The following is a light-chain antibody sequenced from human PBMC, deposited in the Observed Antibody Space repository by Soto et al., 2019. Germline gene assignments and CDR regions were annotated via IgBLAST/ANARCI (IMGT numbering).Light chain of an antibody. CDR1: QSISNY. Sequence: DLQMTQSPSSLSASVGDSVTIXXRASQSISNYLNWYRQRPGKAPKLXIYAASSLQSGVPSRFSGSGAGTDFTLTISSLQPEDFVTYYCQQTYSTPITFGQGTRLEIK. CDR3: QQTYSTPIT. J-gene: IGKJ5*01. CDR2: AAS. V-gene: IGKV1-39*01.